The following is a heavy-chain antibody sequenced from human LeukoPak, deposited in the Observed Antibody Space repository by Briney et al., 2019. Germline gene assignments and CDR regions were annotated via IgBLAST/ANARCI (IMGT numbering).Heavy chain of an antibody. D-gene: IGHD3-16*01. J-gene: IGHJ6*02. V-gene: IGHV1-69*04. CDR3: VSGALGDHYYYYGMDV. CDR2: IIPILGIA. Sequence: GASVKVSCKASGGTFSSYAISWVRQAPGQGLEWMGRIIPILGIANYAQEFQGRVTITADKSTSTAYMELSSLRSEDTAVYYCVSGALGDHYYYYGMDVWGQGTTVTVSS. CDR1: GGTFSSYA.